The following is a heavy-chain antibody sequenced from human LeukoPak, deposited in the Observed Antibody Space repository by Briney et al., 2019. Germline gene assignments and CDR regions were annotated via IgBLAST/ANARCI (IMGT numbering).Heavy chain of an antibody. CDR1: GGSISSGGYY. CDR3: VRVPLRWGDAFDI. V-gene: IGHV4-30-4*01. Sequence: SETLSLTCTVSGGSISSGGYYWSWIRQPPGKGLEWIGYIYYSGSTYYNPSLKSRVTISVDTSKNQFSLKLSSVTAADTAVYYCVRVPLRWGDAFDIWGQGTMVTVSS. D-gene: IGHD4-23*01. CDR2: IYYSGST. J-gene: IGHJ3*02.